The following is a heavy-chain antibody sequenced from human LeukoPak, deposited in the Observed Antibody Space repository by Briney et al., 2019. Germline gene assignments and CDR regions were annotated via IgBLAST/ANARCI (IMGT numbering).Heavy chain of an antibody. Sequence: GGSLRLSCAASGFTVSSNYMNWVRQAPGKGLEWVSVIFSGGITDYADSVKGRFTISRDNSKNTLCLQMNSLRAEDTAVYYCAREGSYYDNTGYLEAFDIWGQGTMVTVSS. D-gene: IGHD3-22*01. J-gene: IGHJ3*02. CDR1: GFTVSSNY. CDR2: IFSGGIT. CDR3: AREGSYYDNTGYLEAFDI. V-gene: IGHV3-53*01.